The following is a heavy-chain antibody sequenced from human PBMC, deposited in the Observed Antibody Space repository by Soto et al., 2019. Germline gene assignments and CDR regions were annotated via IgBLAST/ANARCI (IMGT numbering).Heavy chain of an antibody. V-gene: IGHV3-33*01. CDR1: GFTFSSYG. Sequence: GGSLRLSCAASGFTFSSYGMHWVRQAPGKGLEWVAVIWYDGSNKYYADSVKGRFTISRDNSKKTLYLQMNSLRAEDTAVYYCAGDGARVDTAKPLLSYYYYYYMDVWGKGTTVTVSS. J-gene: IGHJ6*03. CDR2: IWYDGSNK. D-gene: IGHD5-18*01. CDR3: AGDGARVDTAKPLLSYYYYYYMDV.